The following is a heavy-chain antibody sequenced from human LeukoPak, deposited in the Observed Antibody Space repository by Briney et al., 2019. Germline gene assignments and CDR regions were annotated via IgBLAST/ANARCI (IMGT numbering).Heavy chain of an antibody. Sequence: SETLSLTCAVYGGSFSGYYWSWIRQPPGKGLEWIGEINHSGSTNYNPSLKSRVTISVDTSKNQFSLKLSSVTAADTAVYYCARERDDYNWNYGDRNWFDPWGQGTLVTASS. CDR3: ARERDDYNWNYGDRNWFDP. V-gene: IGHV4-34*01. CDR2: INHSGST. D-gene: IGHD1-7*01. CDR1: GGSFSGYY. J-gene: IGHJ5*02.